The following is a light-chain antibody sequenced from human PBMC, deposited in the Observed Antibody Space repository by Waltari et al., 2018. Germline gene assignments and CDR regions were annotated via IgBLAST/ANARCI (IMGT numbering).Light chain of an antibody. CDR3: QQRAKWPLT. V-gene: IGKV3-11*01. J-gene: IGKJ4*01. CDR1: QSVSNY. CDR2: DTS. Sequence: EIVLTQSPPTLSLSPGERATLSCRASQSVSNYLAWYQQKPGQAPTLLIYDTSNRATDIPARFSGSGSGTDFTLTITSLEPGDSAIYYCQQRAKWPLTFGGGTRVETK.